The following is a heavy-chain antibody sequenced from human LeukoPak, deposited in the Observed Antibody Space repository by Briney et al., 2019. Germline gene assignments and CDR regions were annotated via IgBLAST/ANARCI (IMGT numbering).Heavy chain of an antibody. V-gene: IGHV3-30-3*01. D-gene: IGHD6-25*01. CDR3: ARDAAANYFGY. CDR1: GFTFSSYA. J-gene: IGHJ4*02. CDR2: ISYDGSNK. Sequence: GGSLRLSCAASGFTFSSYAMHWVRQAPGKGLEWVAVISYDGSNKYYADSVKGRFTISRDNSKNTLYLQMNSLRAEDTAVYYCARDAAANYFGYWGQGTLVTVSS.